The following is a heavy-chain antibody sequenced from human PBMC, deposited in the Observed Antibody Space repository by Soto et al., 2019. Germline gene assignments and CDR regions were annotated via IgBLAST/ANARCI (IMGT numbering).Heavy chain of an antibody. J-gene: IGHJ3*02. D-gene: IGHD1-1*01. CDR2: TSSRSIYYN. Sequence: SQTLSLTCVVSGDSVSSNTVAWNWIRQSPSRGLEWLGRTSSRSIYYNDDMLYVRSRITITRDSSKNQVSLQLKSVTAEDMAMYFCARGKYSGFYSCGPGTKGTAS. CDR3: ARGKYSGFYS. V-gene: IGHV6-1*01. CDR1: GDSVSSNTVA.